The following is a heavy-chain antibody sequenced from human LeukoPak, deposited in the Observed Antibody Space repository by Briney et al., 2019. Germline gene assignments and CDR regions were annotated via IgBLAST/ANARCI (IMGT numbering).Heavy chain of an antibody. D-gene: IGHD3-10*01. CDR1: GFTVSSNY. CDR2: IYSGVST. CDR3: ARDLMVRGVAEPHDAFDI. Sequence: GGSLRLSCAASGFTVSSNYMSWVRQALGKGLEWVSVIYSGVSTYYADSVKGRFTIFRDNSKNTLYLQMNSLRAEDTAVYYCARDLMVRGVAEPHDAFDIWGQGTMVTVSS. V-gene: IGHV3-66*01. J-gene: IGHJ3*02.